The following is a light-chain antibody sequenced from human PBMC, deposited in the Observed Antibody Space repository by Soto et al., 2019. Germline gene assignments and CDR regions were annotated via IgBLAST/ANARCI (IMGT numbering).Light chain of an antibody. V-gene: IGLV1-44*01. CDR3: AAWDGSLNGAV. Sequence: QSVLTQPPSASGSPGQRVTISCSGSSSNIGSNTVDWYQQLPGRAPKLLIYSNNQRPSGVPDHLSGSKSGNSASLAISGLQSEDEADYYCAAWDGSLNGAVFGGGTQLTVL. CDR1: SSNIGSNT. CDR2: SNN. J-gene: IGLJ7*01.